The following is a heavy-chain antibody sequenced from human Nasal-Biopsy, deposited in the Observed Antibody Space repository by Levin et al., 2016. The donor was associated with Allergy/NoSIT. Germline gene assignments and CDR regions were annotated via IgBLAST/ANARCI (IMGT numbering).Heavy chain of an antibody. J-gene: IGHJ4*02. CDR1: GYTFTNYV. V-gene: IGHV1-3*04. CDR2: INTGNGDT. Sequence: ASVKVSCKASGYTFTNYVIHWVRQAPGHRLEWMGRINTGNGDTKYSQKFQGRVTITRDTSASTAYMELSSLTSEDTAVYYCARDYGANIVWDFFDFWGQGTLATVSS. CDR3: ARDYGANIVWDFFDF. D-gene: IGHD4-17*01.